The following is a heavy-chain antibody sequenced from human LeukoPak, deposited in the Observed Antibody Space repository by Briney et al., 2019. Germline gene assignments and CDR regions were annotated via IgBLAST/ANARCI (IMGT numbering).Heavy chain of an antibody. CDR1: GGPISSSNYY. CDR3: ARSLSRYGSGRKNWFDP. V-gene: IGHV4-39*07. CDR2: INHSGST. Sequence: SETLPLTCTVSGGPISSSNYYWGWVRQPPGKGLEWIGEINHSGSTNYNPSLKSRVTISVDTSKNQFSLKLSSVTAADTAVYYCARSLSRYGSGRKNWFDPWGQGTLVTVSS. D-gene: IGHD3-10*01. J-gene: IGHJ5*02.